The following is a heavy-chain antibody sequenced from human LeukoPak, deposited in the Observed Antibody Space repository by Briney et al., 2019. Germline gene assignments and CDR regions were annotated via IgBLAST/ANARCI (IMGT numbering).Heavy chain of an antibody. V-gene: IGHV4-39*01. D-gene: IGHD1-1*01. Sequence: SETLSLTCTVSGGSINSASYYWGWIRQSPGKGLEWIGAIYYSGVTFYNPSLKSRVTISVDTSKNQFSLKLTSVTAADTSIYYCVGRRSTTPNWFDPWGQGTLVTVSS. CDR1: GGSINSASYY. CDR3: VGRRSTTPNWFDP. CDR2: IYYSGVT. J-gene: IGHJ5*02.